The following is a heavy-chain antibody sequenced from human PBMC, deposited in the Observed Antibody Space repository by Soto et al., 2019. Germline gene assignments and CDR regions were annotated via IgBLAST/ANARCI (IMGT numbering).Heavy chain of an antibody. CDR1: GFDFGDYY. D-gene: IGHD6-13*01. CDR2: IDSGDGTT. Sequence: VGSLRLSCTGSGFDFGDYYMSWIRHSPGKGLEWVSYIDSGDGTTYYTDSVKGRFTISRDNAKKTVYLQMSSLRVEDTALYYCVRPYYSSSWFPFDRWGQGTLVTVSS. J-gene: IGHJ4*02. CDR3: VRPYYSSSWFPFDR. V-gene: IGHV3-11*01.